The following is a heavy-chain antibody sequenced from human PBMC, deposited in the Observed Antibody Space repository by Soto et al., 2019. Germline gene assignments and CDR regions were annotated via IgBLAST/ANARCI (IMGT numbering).Heavy chain of an antibody. CDR3: TKIAAPGY. Sequence: GGSLRLSCAASGFSFSDAWMTWVRQAPGKGLEWVGRIKSKRDGGTTDYAAPVKGRFTVSRDDSKNTLFLQMNSLNADDTAVYYCTKIAAPGYWGQGTLVTVSS. CDR2: IKSKRDGGTT. D-gene: IGHD6-13*01. CDR1: GFSFSDAW. J-gene: IGHJ4*02. V-gene: IGHV3-15*07.